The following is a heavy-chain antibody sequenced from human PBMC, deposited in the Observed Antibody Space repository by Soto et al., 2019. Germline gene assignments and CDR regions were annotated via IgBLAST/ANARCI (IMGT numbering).Heavy chain of an antibody. Sequence: GGSLRLSCAASGFTFSSYWMHWVRQAPGKGLVWVSRMNSDGSTTSYADSVKGRFTISRDNAKNTVYLQMNSLTAEDTAVYYCARVGRGFWYFDLWGRGTPVTVSS. J-gene: IGHJ2*01. CDR3: ARVGRGFWYFDL. CDR2: MNSDGSTT. V-gene: IGHV3-74*01. CDR1: GFTFSSYW.